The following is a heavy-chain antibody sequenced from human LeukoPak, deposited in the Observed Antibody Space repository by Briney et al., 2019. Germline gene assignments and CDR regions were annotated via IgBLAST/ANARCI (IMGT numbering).Heavy chain of an antibody. CDR2: IWYDGSNK. CDR3: ARETGGYFDY. Sequence: GRSLRLSCAASGFTLSSYGMHWVRQAPGKGLEWVAVIWYDGSNKYYADSVKGRFTISRDNSKNTLYLQMNSLRAEDTAVYYCARETGGYFDYWGQGTLVTVSS. J-gene: IGHJ4*02. D-gene: IGHD7-27*01. V-gene: IGHV3-33*01. CDR1: GFTLSSYG.